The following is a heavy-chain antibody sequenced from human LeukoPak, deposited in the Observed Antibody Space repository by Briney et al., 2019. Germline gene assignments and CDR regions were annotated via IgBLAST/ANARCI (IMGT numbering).Heavy chain of an antibody. CDR1: GGSISSYY. CDR2: IYYSGST. J-gene: IGHJ4*02. CDR3: ARGTRRGYSYGY. D-gene: IGHD5-18*01. Sequence: SETLSLTCTVSGGSISSYYWSWIRQPPGKGLEWIGYIYYSGSTNYNPSLKSRVTIPVDTSKNQFSLKLSSVTAADTAVYYCARGTRRGYSYGYWGQGTLVTVSS. V-gene: IGHV4-59*12.